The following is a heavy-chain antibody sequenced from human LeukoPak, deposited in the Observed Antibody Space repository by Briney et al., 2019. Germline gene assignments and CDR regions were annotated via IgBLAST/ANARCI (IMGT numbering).Heavy chain of an antibody. D-gene: IGHD2-2*01. Sequence: GGSLRLSCAASGFIFSAFEMNWVRQAPGKGLEWVSYISSLGYTMYYADSVKGRFTISRDNGKNSLYLQMNSLRVEDTAVYYCARRAGNTVVVPAAMDSWGQGTLVTVSS. CDR1: GFIFSAFE. J-gene: IGHJ5*01. CDR2: ISSLGYTM. V-gene: IGHV3-48*03. CDR3: ARRAGNTVVVPAAMDS.